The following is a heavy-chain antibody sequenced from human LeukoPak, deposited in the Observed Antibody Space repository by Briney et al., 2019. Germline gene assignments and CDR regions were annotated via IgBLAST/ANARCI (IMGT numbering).Heavy chain of an antibody. Sequence: QPGGSLRLPCAASGFTFSSYGMHWVRQAPGKGLEWVAVIWYDGSNKYYADSVKGRFTISRDNSKNTLYLQMNSLRAEDTAVYYCARTPTVSLAFDIWGQGTMVTVSS. D-gene: IGHD4-17*01. CDR1: GFTFSSYG. J-gene: IGHJ3*02. CDR2: IWYDGSNK. CDR3: ARTPTVSLAFDI. V-gene: IGHV3-33*01.